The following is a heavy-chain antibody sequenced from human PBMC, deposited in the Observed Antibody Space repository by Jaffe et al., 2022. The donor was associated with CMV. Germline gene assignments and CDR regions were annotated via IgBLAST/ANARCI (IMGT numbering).Heavy chain of an antibody. D-gene: IGHD2-2*01. Sequence: QVQLVESGGGVVQPGRSLRLSCAASGFTFSSYGMHWVRQAPGKGLEWVAVIWYDGSNKYYADSVKGRFTISRDNSKNTLYLQMNSLRAEDTAVYYCARDNEGIVVVPAAMLGYWGQGTLVTVSS. CDR2: IWYDGSNK. CDR1: GFTFSSYG. CDR3: ARDNEGIVVVPAAMLGY. J-gene: IGHJ4*02. V-gene: IGHV3-33*08.